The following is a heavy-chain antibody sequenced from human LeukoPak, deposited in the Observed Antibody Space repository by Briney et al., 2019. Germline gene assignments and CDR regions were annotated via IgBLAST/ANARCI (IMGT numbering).Heavy chain of an antibody. CDR1: GGSISSSSYY. CDR3: ARHGYDFWSGYLYYFDY. CDR2: INHSGST. D-gene: IGHD3-3*01. Sequence: SETLSLTCTVSGGSISSSSYYWSWIRQPPGKGLEWIGEINHSGSTNYNPSLKSRVTISVDTSKNQFSLKLSSVTAADTAVYYCARHGYDFWSGYLYYFDYWGQGTLVTVSS. V-gene: IGHV4-39*01. J-gene: IGHJ4*02.